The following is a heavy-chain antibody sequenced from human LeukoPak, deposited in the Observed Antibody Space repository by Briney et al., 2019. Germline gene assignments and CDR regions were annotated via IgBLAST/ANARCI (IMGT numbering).Heavy chain of an antibody. CDR3: AKDIGSYYDY. Sequence: ASVKVSCKASGYTFTSYDINWVRQATGQGLEWMGWMNPNSGNTDYAQKFQGRFTITINTSISTAYMELSSLRSEDTAVYYCAKDIGSYYDYWGQGIPVTVSS. J-gene: IGHJ4*02. CDR1: GYTFTSYD. V-gene: IGHV1-8*03. CDR2: MNPNSGNT. D-gene: IGHD3-10*01.